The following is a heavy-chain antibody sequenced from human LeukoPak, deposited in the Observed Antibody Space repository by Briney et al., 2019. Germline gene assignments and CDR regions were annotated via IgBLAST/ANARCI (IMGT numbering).Heavy chain of an antibody. CDR3: ARTITNKGSSSRRGTLGY. V-gene: IGHV3-21*01. J-gene: IGHJ4*02. D-gene: IGHD6-6*01. Sequence: KTGGSLRLSCAASGFTFSTSTMNWVRQAPGKGLEWVSSISSSSSNIYYADSVRGRFTISRDNAKNSLYLQMNSLRAEDTAVYYCARTITNKGSSSRRGTLGYWGQGTLVTVSS. CDR1: GFTFSTST. CDR2: ISSSSSNI.